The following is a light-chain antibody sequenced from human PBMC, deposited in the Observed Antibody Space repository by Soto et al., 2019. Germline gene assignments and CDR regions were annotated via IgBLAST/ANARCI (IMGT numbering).Light chain of an antibody. J-gene: IGKJ5*01. Sequence: EIVMTQSPATLSVSPGERATLSCRASENIYTNLAWYQQKPGQAPRLLFYGASTRATGLPARFSGSGSGTEFTLTVSSLQSEDFAVYYCQQYIKWPITFGQGTRLEIK. V-gene: IGKV3-15*01. CDR3: QQYIKWPIT. CDR1: ENIYTN. CDR2: GAS.